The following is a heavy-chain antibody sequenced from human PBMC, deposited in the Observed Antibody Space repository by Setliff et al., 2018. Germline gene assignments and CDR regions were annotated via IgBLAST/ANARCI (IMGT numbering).Heavy chain of an antibody. V-gene: IGHV3-7*01. CDR1: GFTFSSYW. CDR3: ARDHNYAYDY. J-gene: IGHJ4*02. Sequence: GGSLRLSCAASGFTFSSYWMSWVRQAPGKGLEWVANIKQDGSEKYDADSVKGRFTISRDNSKNTLYLQMNSLRAEDTAVYYCARDHNYAYDYWDQGTLVTV. CDR2: IKQDGSEK. D-gene: IGHD1-1*01.